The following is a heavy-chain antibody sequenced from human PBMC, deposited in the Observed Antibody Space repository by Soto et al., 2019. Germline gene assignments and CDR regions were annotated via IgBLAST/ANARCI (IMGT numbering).Heavy chain of an antibody. J-gene: IGHJ4*02. CDR3: AHRAAYYDFWSGVPSFDY. Sequence: ESGPTLVNPTQTLTLTCTFSGFSLSTSGVGVGWIRQPPGKALEWLALIYWNDDKRYSPSLKGRLTITKDTSKNQVVLTMTNMDPVDTATYYCAHRAAYYDFWSGVPSFDYWGQGTLVTVSS. CDR2: IYWNDDK. D-gene: IGHD3-3*01. CDR1: GFSLSTSGVG. V-gene: IGHV2-5*01.